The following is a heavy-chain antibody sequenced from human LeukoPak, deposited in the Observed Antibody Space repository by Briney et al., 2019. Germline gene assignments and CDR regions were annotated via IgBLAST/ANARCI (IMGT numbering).Heavy chain of an antibody. J-gene: IGHJ3*02. CDR2: IYYSGST. CDR3: ARGRRRRFLEWLTGNDAFDI. CDR1: GGSISSSSYY. V-gene: IGHV4-39*07. D-gene: IGHD3-3*01. Sequence: PSETLSLTCTVSGGSISSSSYYWGWIRQPPGKGLEWIGSIYYSGSTYYNPSLKSRVTISVDTSKNQFSLKLSSVTAADTAVYYCARGRRRRFLEWLTGNDAFDIWGQGTMVTVSS.